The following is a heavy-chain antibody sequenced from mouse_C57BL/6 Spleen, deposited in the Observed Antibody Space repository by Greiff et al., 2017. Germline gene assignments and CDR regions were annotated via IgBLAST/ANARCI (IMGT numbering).Heavy chain of an antibody. D-gene: IGHD1-1*01. CDR2: IRLKSANYAT. Sequence: EVHLVESGGGLVQPGGSLKLSCVASGFTFSNYWMNWVRQSPEKGLEWVAQIRLKSANYATHYAESVKGRFTISRDDSKSRVYLQMNNLRAEDTGIYYCTDYYGGFDYWGQGTTLTVSS. V-gene: IGHV6-3*01. J-gene: IGHJ2*01. CDR3: TDYYGGFDY. CDR1: GFTFSNYW.